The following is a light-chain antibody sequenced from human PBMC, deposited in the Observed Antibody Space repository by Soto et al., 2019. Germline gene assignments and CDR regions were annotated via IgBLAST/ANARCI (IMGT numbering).Light chain of an antibody. V-gene: IGKV3-15*01. CDR3: QQYNHSPPPT. J-gene: IGKJ4*01. CDR2: GAS. Sequence: EIVMTQSPATLSVSPGERATLSCRASQSVGRNLAWYQQKPGQAPRLLIYGASTRATGIPARFSGSGSGTEFTLTISSLQSEDFAIYSCQQYNHSPPPTFGGGTKVEIK. CDR1: QSVGRN.